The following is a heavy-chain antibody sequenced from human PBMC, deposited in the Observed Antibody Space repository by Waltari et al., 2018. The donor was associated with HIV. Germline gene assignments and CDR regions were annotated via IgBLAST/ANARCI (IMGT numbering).Heavy chain of an antibody. CDR2: FSLDSDRI. J-gene: IGHJ6*02. CDR1: GFTFDKYH. V-gene: IGHV3-9*01. CDR3: GKDLTPGGLDV. Sequence: EVKLVESGGGLVRPGGSLNLSCAVSGFTFDKYHMHWVRQVPGKGLEWVSGFSLDSDRIDYADSVKGRFTVSRDNAKNSLYLQMNSLRVEDTALYYCGKDLTPGGLDVWDQGP.